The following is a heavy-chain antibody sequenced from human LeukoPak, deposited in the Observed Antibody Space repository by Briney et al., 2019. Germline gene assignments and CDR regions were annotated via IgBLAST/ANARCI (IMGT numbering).Heavy chain of an antibody. V-gene: IGHV3-23*01. Sequence: GGSLRLSCVASGFTFSDYAMSWVRQAPGKGLEWVSGISDSGGSTYYTDSVKGRCTISRDNSKNTVSLQMNNLKAEDTAVYFCARHDSFIPYWGQGTLVTVTS. CDR2: ISDSGGST. CDR3: ARHDSFIPY. CDR1: GFTFSDYA. J-gene: IGHJ4*02. D-gene: IGHD3-16*02.